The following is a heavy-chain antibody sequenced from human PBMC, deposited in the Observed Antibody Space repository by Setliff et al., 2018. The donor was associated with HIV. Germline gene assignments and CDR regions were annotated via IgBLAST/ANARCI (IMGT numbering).Heavy chain of an antibody. J-gene: IGHJ5*02. CDR2: IYHSGST. Sequence: NPSETLSLTCAVSGYSISSGYYWGWIRQPPGKGLEWIGSIYHSGSTYYNPSLKSRVTISVDTSKNQFSLKLSSVTAADTAVYYCADSSSWYGWFDPWGQGTLVTVSS. D-gene: IGHD6-13*01. CDR3: ADSSSWYGWFDP. CDR1: GYSISSGYY. V-gene: IGHV4-38-2*01.